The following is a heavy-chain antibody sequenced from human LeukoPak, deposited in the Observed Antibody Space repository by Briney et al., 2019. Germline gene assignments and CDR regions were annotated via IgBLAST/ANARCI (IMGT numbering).Heavy chain of an antibody. J-gene: IGHJ3*02. CDR2: ISSSGSTI. Sequence: GGSLRLSCAASGFTFSSYSMNWVRQAPGKGLEWVSYISSSGSTIYYADSVKGRFTISRDNAKNSLYLQMNSLRAEDTAVYYCARDYHTFSYYDSSGRHDAFDIWGQGTMVTVSS. D-gene: IGHD3-22*01. V-gene: IGHV3-48*04. CDR3: ARDYHTFSYYDSSGRHDAFDI. CDR1: GFTFSSYS.